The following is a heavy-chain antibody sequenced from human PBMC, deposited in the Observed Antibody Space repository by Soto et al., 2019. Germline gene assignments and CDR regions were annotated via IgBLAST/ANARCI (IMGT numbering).Heavy chain of an antibody. Sequence: QVQLVQSGAEVKKPGSSVKVSCKASGGTFSSYTISWVRQAPGQGLEWMGRIIPILGIANYAQKFQGRVTITADKSTSTAYMELSSLRSEDTAVYYCAGPYSSSGYFDYWDQGTLVTVSS. D-gene: IGHD6-6*01. CDR3: AGPYSSSGYFDY. V-gene: IGHV1-69*02. J-gene: IGHJ4*02. CDR2: IIPILGIA. CDR1: GGTFSSYT.